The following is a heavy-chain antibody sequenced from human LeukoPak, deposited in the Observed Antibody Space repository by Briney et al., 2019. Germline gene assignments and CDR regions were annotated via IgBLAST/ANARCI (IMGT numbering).Heavy chain of an antibody. V-gene: IGHV1-2*02. CDR2: INPNSGGT. D-gene: IGHD4-17*01. J-gene: IGHJ4*02. CDR3: ARAYGDFNDY. CDR1: GYTFRQYS. Sequence: ASVKLSCKASGYTFRQYSISWVRQAPGQGLEWMGWINPNSGGTNYAQKFQGRVTMTRDTSISTAYMELSRLRSDDTAVYYCARAYGDFNDYWGQGTLVTVSS.